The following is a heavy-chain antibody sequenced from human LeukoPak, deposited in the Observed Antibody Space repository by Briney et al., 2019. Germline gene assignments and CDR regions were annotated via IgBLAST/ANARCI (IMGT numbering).Heavy chain of an antibody. CDR3: ARWNEGLDY. J-gene: IGHJ4*02. V-gene: IGHV4-59*01. CDR1: SGSIRNYY. CDR2: IYDSGAT. D-gene: IGHD1-1*01. Sequence: SETLSLTCTVSSGSIRNYYWGWILQPPGRGLEWIGYIYDSGATNYSPSLKSRVTISVDTSNNHFSLNLRSVTAADTAVYYCARWNEGLDYWGQGTLVTVSS.